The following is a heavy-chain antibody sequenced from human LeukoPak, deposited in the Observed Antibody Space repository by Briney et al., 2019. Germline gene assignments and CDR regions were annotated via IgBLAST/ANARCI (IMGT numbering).Heavy chain of an antibody. Sequence: GRSLRLSCAASGFTFSSYGMHWVRQAPGKGLEWVAVISYDGSNKYYADSVKGRFTISRDNSKNTLYLQMNSLRAEDTAVYYCAKGGLQQQLDLWGQGTLVTVSS. CDR1: GFTFSSYG. D-gene: IGHD6-13*01. CDR2: ISYDGSNK. CDR3: AKGGLQQQLDL. V-gene: IGHV3-30*18. J-gene: IGHJ4*02.